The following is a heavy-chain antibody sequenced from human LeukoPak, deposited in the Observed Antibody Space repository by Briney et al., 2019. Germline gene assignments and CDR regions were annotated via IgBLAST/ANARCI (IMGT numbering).Heavy chain of an antibody. V-gene: IGHV3-30*02. CDR2: IRYDGSNK. Sequence: GGSLTLSCAASGFTFSSCVIHELRQAPARGRAGVAFIRYDGSNKYYADSVKGRFTISRDNSKNTLYLQMNSLRAEDTAVYYCARASTVAPDFDYWGQGTLVTVSS. J-gene: IGHJ4*02. D-gene: IGHD4-23*01. CDR3: ARASTVAPDFDY. CDR1: GFTFSSCV.